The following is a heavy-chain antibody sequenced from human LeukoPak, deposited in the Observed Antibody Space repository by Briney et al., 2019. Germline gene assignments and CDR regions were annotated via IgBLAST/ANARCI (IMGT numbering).Heavy chain of an antibody. D-gene: IGHD3-3*01. Sequence: ASVKVSCMASGYTFTGYYMHWVRQAPGQGLEWMGWINPNSGGTNYAQKFQGRVTMTRDTSISTAYMELSRLRSDDTAVYYCARITIFGVVAFDYWGQGTLVTVSS. CDR2: INPNSGGT. J-gene: IGHJ4*02. V-gene: IGHV1-2*02. CDR3: ARITIFGVVAFDY. CDR1: GYTFTGYY.